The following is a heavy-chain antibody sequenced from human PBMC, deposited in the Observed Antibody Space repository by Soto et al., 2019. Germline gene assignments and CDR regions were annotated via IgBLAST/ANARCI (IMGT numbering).Heavy chain of an antibody. Sequence: QVQLVQSGAEVKKPGSSVKVSCKASGGTFSSYAISWVRQAPGQGLEWMGGIIPIFGTANYAQKFQGRVTINADESTSTAYMELSSLRSEDTAVYYCARGHTYYYDSSGYSLYWGQGTLVTVSS. CDR2: IIPIFGTA. CDR3: ARGHTYYYDSSGYSLY. J-gene: IGHJ4*02. D-gene: IGHD3-22*01. CDR1: GGTFSSYA. V-gene: IGHV1-69*01.